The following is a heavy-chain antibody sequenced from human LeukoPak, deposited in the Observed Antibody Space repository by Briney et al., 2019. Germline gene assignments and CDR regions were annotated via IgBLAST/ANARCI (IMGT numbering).Heavy chain of an antibody. D-gene: IGHD1-1*01. J-gene: IGHJ6*02. CDR2: ISSSGNSI. Sequence: GGSLRLSCAASGFTFSSYEMNWVRQAPGKGLEWVSYISSSGNSIYYADSVKGRFTVSRDNAKSSLYLQMHSLRAEDTAIYYCARGTAVGWGMDVWGQGTTVTVSS. V-gene: IGHV3-48*03. CDR3: ARGTAVGWGMDV. CDR1: GFTFSSYE.